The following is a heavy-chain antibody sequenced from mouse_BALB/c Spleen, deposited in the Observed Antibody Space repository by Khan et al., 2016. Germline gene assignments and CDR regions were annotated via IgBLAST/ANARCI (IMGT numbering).Heavy chain of an antibody. J-gene: IGHJ1*01. CDR3: ARSGYGWYVDD. CDR2: ISRGSSTI. Sequence: EVELVESGGGLVQPGGSRKLSCAASGFTFSSFGMHWVRQAPEKGLEWVAYISRGSSTIYYADTVKGRFTISRDTPKNTPFLQMTSLRSEDTAMYYCARSGYGWYVDDWGAGTTVTVSS. D-gene: IGHD3-1*01. CDR1: GFTFSSFG. V-gene: IGHV5-17*02.